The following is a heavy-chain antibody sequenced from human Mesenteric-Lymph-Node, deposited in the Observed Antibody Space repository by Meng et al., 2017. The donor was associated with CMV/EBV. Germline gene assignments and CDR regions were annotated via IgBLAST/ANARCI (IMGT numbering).Heavy chain of an antibody. Sequence: GGSLRLSCAASGFAFDDYAMHWVRQAPGKGLEWVAGISWSSGNVGYADSVRGRFTISRDNAKNSLSLQMNYPRVEDTGVYYCARVERTDDSRYRPFDYWGQGTLVTVSS. CDR3: ARVERTDDSRYRPFDY. CDR1: GFAFDDYA. V-gene: IGHV3-9*01. CDR2: ISWSSGNV. D-gene: IGHD4-11*01. J-gene: IGHJ4*02.